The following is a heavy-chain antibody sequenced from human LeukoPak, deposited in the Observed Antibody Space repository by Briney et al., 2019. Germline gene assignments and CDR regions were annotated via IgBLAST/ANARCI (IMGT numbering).Heavy chain of an antibody. CDR3: ARSGNYYGSGSSNWFDP. D-gene: IGHD3-10*01. CDR1: GGSISSYY. V-gene: IGHV4-59*01. CDR2: IYYSGST. Sequence: PSETLCLTCAVSGGSISSYYWSWIRQPPGKGLEWVGYIYYSGSTNYNPSLKGRVTISVDTSKDQFSLKLSSVTAADTAVDYCARSGNYYGSGSSNWFDPWGQGTLVTVSS. J-gene: IGHJ5*02.